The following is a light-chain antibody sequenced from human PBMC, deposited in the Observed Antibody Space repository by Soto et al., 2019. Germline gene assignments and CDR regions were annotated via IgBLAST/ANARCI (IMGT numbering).Light chain of an antibody. V-gene: IGKV1D-16*01. CDR3: QQYNIYPLT. J-gene: IGKJ4*01. CDR1: QDINSY. CDR2: AAS. Sequence: DVQMTQSPSSLSASVGDRVTITWRASQDINSYLAWYQQKPGNAPNSLLYAASSLQTGVTSRCSGSDAGKEFNLTISNLQAEDSATYYCQQYNIYPLTFGGGTKVEIK.